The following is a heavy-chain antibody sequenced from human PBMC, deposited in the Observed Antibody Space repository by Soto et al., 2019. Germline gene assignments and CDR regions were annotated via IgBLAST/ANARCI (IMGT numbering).Heavy chain of an antibody. J-gene: IGHJ4*02. D-gene: IGHD3-10*01. CDR1: GGSIISGGYY. Sequence: SETLSLTCSVSGGSIISGGYYWIWIRQHPGKGLEWIGYIYYSGSTYYNPSLKSRVTISVDNAKNSLYLQINSLRAEDTAVYYCAGGSGWLIDHWGQGTLVTVSS. CDR3: AGGSGWLIDH. V-gene: IGHV4-31*03. CDR2: IYYSGST.